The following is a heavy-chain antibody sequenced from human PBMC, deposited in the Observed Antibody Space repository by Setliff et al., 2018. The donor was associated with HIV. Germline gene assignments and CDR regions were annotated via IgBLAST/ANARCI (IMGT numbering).Heavy chain of an antibody. D-gene: IGHD1-26*01. CDR1: GGSISSHY. CDR2: IYYSGST. J-gene: IGHJ4*02. Sequence: SETLSLTCTVSGGSISSHYWSWIRQPPGKGLEWIGHIYYSGSTYYNPSLKSRLTISVDTSRNQFSLKLSSLTAADTAVYYCARHYNVNYYVRKDFDYWGQGILVTVSS. V-gene: IGHV4-59*08. CDR3: ARHYNVNYYVRKDFDY.